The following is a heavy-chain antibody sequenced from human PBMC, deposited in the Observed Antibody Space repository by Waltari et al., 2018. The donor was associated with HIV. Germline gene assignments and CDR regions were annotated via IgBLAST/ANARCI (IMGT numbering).Heavy chain of an antibody. Sequence: QVHLVQSGAEVKKPGASVKVSCKASGYTFTGYYMHWVRQAPGQGLEWMGWINPKSDGTNDAQNLQGRVTMTRDTSTSTAYMELSRLRSDDTALYYCARDRIAVTGSYYYGMDVWGQGTTVTVSS. V-gene: IGHV1-2*02. CDR2: INPKSDGT. J-gene: IGHJ6*02. D-gene: IGHD6-19*01. CDR3: ARDRIAVTGSYYYGMDV. CDR1: GYTFTGYY.